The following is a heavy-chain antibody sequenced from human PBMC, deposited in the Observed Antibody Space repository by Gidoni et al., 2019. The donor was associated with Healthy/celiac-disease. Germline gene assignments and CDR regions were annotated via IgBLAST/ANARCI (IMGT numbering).Heavy chain of an antibody. CDR1: GFTFSSYS. V-gene: IGHV3-21*01. D-gene: IGHD5-12*01. J-gene: IGHJ2*01. CDR3: ARLASVRMANWYFDL. CDR2: ISSSSSYI. Sequence: EVQLVESGGGLVKPGGSLRLSCAASGFTFSSYSMNWVRQAPGKGLEWVSSISSSSSYIYYADSVKGRFTISRDNAKNSLYLQMNSLRAEDTAVYYCARLASVRMANWYFDLWGRGTLVTVSS.